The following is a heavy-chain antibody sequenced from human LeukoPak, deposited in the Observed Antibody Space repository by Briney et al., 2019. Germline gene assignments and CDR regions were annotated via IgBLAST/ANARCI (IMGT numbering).Heavy chain of an antibody. CDR3: AKEGYSGYEKTVYYFDY. Sequence: QSGGSLRLSCAASGFTFSSYGMHWVRQAPGKGLEWVAVISYDGSNKYYADSVKGRFTISRDNSENTLYLQMNSLRAEDTAVYYCAKEGYSGYEKTVYYFDYWGQGTLVTVSS. CDR2: ISYDGSNK. CDR1: GFTFSSYG. J-gene: IGHJ4*02. D-gene: IGHD5-12*01. V-gene: IGHV3-30*18.